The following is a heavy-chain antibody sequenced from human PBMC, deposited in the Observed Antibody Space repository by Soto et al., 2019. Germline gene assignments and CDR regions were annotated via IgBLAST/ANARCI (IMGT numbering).Heavy chain of an antibody. V-gene: IGHV3-7*03. J-gene: IGHJ4*02. Sequence: GGSLRLSCEASGFTFSGYWVSWVRQAPGKGLEWVADIKHDGSVQYYVDSVKGRFTISRDNAKKLLYLQMNGLRAEDTALYYCARAPYSNAWYRFDLWGQGTLVTVS. CDR3: ARAPYSNAWYRFDL. D-gene: IGHD4-4*01. CDR1: GFTFSGYW. CDR2: IKHDGSVQ.